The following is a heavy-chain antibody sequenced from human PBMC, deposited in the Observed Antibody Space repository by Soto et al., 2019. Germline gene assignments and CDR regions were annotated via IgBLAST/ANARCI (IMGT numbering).Heavy chain of an antibody. CDR3: AREVCCSTSTSYGMDV. D-gene: IGHD2-2*01. CDR1: GFTFSSYS. Sequence: GGSLRLSCAASGFTFSSYSMNWVRQAPGKGLEWVSSITSSGTHIYYADSLKGRFTISRDNAKNSLFLQMNSLRAEDTAVYYYAREVCCSTSTSYGMDVWGQGTTVTVSS. J-gene: IGHJ6*02. CDR2: ITSSGTHI. V-gene: IGHV3-21*01.